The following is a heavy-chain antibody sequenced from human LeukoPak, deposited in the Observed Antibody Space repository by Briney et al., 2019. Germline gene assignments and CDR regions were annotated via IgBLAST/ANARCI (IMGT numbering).Heavy chain of an antibody. CDR2: IYTSGST. D-gene: IGHD6-19*01. CDR3: ASTYSSGWYFDY. Sequence: PSETLSLTCTASGGSISSYYWSWIRQPPGKGLEWIGRIYTSGSTNYNPSLKSRVTMSVDTSKNQFSLKLSSVPAADTAVYYCASTYSSGWYFDYWGQGTLVTVSS. V-gene: IGHV4-4*07. J-gene: IGHJ4*02. CDR1: GGSISSYY.